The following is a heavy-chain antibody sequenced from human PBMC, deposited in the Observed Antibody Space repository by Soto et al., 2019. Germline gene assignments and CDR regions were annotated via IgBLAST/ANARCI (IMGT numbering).Heavy chain of an antibody. CDR2: IGTAGDT. CDR1: GFTFSSYD. Sequence: GGSLRLSCAASGFTFSSYDMHWVRQATGKGLEWVSAIGTAGDTYYPGSVKGRFTISRENAKNPLYLQMNSLRAGDTAVYYCARGYSSGYYGMDVWGQGTTVTVSS. D-gene: IGHD6-25*01. J-gene: IGHJ6*02. V-gene: IGHV3-13*01. CDR3: ARGYSSGYYGMDV.